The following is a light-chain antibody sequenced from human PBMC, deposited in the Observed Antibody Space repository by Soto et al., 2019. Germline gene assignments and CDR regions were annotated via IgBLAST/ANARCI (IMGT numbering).Light chain of an antibody. Sequence: DIQMTQSPSTLSASVGDRVTITCRASQSISSWLAWYQQKPGKAPKLLIYDASSLESGVPSRFSGSGSGTEFTLTISSLQPDDFEPYYCQQYNSYKWTLGQGTKVDLK. CDR2: DAS. CDR1: QSISSW. J-gene: IGKJ1*01. CDR3: QQYNSYKWT. V-gene: IGKV1-5*01.